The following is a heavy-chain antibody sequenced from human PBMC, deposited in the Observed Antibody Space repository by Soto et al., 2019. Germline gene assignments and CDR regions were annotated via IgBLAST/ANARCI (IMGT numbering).Heavy chain of an antibody. V-gene: IGHV4-39*01. CDR1: GGSIRSSSYY. J-gene: IGHJ6*02. Sequence: SEPLSLTCTVSGGSIRSSSYYWGWIRQPPGKGLEWIGSIYYSGSTYYNPSLKSRVTISVDTSKNQFSLKLSSVTAADTAVYYCARLGDGDYYYYSGMDVWGQGTTVTVSS. CDR2: IYYSGST. D-gene: IGHD4-17*01. CDR3: ARLGDGDYYYYSGMDV.